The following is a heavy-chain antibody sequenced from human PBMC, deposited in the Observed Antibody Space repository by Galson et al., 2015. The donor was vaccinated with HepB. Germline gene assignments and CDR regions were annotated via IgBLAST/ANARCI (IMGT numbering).Heavy chain of an antibody. Sequence: SLRLSCAASGFTFSDYYMSWIRQAPGKGLEWVSYISSSSSYTNYADSVKGRFTISRDNAKNSLYLQMNSLRAEDTAVYYCARDAVYCSGGSCYSPAFDIWGQGTMVTVSS. CDR2: ISSSSSYT. J-gene: IGHJ3*02. CDR3: ARDAVYCSGGSCYSPAFDI. CDR1: GFTFSDYY. V-gene: IGHV3-11*06. D-gene: IGHD2-15*01.